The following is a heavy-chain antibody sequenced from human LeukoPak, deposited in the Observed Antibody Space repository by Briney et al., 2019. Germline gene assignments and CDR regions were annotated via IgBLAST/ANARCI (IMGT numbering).Heavy chain of an antibody. J-gene: IGHJ4*02. CDR2: LYHSGST. V-gene: IGHV4-38-2*02. D-gene: IGHD6-6*01. CDR3: ATEIQNIAGRVY. CDR1: GYSISSGYY. Sequence: SETLSLTCSVSGYSISSGYYWGWIRQAPGKGLEWIGNLYHSGSTYYNPSLKSRVSISVDTSKNQFSLNLSSVTAADTAVYYCATEIQNIAGRVYWGQGTQVTVSS.